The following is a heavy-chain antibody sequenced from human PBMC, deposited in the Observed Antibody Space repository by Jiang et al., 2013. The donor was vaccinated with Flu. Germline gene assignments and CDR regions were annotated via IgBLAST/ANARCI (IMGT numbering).Heavy chain of an antibody. D-gene: IGHD6-13*01. CDR2: ISYDESNK. CDR3: ARDWPLGSSWGNWFDP. J-gene: IGHJ5*02. V-gene: IGHV3-33*05. CDR1: GFSFSSYG. Sequence: RSLRLSCAASGFSFSSYGMHWVRQAPGKGLEWVAVISYDESNKHYADSVKGRFTISRDDSKNTLYLQMNSLRAEDTAVYYCARDWPLGSSWGNWFDPWGQGTLVTVSS.